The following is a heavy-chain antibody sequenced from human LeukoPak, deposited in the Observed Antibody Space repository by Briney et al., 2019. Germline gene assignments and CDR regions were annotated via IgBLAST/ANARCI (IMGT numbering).Heavy chain of an antibody. CDR3: AKEELGYFDY. J-gene: IGHJ4*02. D-gene: IGHD7-27*01. V-gene: IGHV3-23*01. CDR2: ISVGGGT. Sequence: PGGSLRLSCAASGFTFSSYAMSWVRRAPGKGLEWVSVISVGGGTDYADSVKGRFTISRDNSKNTLYLQLNSLRAEGTAVYYCAKEELGYFDYWGQGTLVTVSS. CDR1: GFTFSSYA.